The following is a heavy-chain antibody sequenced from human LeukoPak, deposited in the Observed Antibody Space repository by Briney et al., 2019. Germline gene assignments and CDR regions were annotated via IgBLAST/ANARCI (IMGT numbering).Heavy chain of an antibody. CDR2: IYYSGST. J-gene: IGHJ4*02. CDR1: GGSISSSSYY. CDR3: AREITMVRGVNYLDY. V-gene: IGHV4-39*07. Sequence: SETLSLTCTVSGGSISSSSYYWGWIRQPPGKGLEWIGSIYYSGSTYYNPSLKSRVTMSVDTSKNQFSLKLSSVTAADTAVYYCAREITMVRGVNYLDYWGQGTLVTVSS. D-gene: IGHD3-10*01.